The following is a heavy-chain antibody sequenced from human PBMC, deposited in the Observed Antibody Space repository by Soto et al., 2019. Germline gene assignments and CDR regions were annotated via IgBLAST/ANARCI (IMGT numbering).Heavy chain of an antibody. D-gene: IGHD2-15*01. CDR2: IYYTGST. CDR3: ARARANVAPSPGNPGHRLFSWTSQADSGLASEGSGQMDV. CDR1: GGSISSYY. V-gene: IGHV4-59*01. Sequence: PSETLSLTCTVSGGSISSYYWSWIRQPPGKGLEWIGYIYYTGSTNYNPSLKSRVTISVDTSKNQFSLKLTSVTAADTAVYYCARARANVAPSPGNPGHRLFSWTSQADSGLASEGSGQMDVWGQGTTVTVSS. J-gene: IGHJ6*02.